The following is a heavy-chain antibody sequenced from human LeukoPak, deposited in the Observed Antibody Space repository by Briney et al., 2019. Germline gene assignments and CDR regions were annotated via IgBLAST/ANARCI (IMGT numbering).Heavy chain of an antibody. CDR1: GGSISSGGYC. CDR3: ARSFLGDWYFDL. CDR2: IYYSGST. J-gene: IGHJ2*01. Sequence: SETLSLTCTVSGGSISSGGYCWSWIRQHPGKGPEWIGTIYYSGSTNYNPSLKSRVTISVDTSKDQFSLRLTSVTAADTAVYYCARSFLGDWYFDLWGRGTLVTVSS. D-gene: IGHD1-26*01. V-gene: IGHV4-61*08.